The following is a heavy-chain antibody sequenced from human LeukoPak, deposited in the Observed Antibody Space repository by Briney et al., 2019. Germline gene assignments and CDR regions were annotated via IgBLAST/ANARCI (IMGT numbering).Heavy chain of an antibody. V-gene: IGHV4-4*07. CDR2: IYTSGST. CDR1: GVSISSYY. CDR3: ARDSVYYDFWSGYYSDAFDI. Sequence: SETLSLTCTVSGVSISSYYWSWIRQPAGKGLEWIGRIYTSGSTNYNPSLKSRVTMSVDTSKNQFSLKLSSVTAADTAVYYCARDSVYYDFWSGYYSDAFDIWGQGTMVTVSS. J-gene: IGHJ3*02. D-gene: IGHD3-3*01.